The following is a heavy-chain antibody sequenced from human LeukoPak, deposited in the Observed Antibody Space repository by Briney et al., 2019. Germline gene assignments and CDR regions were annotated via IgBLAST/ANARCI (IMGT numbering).Heavy chain of an antibody. CDR1: GSSISSGYF. CDR2: IFHSGIT. CDR3: ARRISTRRGETCSSTSCYFDY. Sequence: SETLSLTCAVSGSSISSGYFWAWIRQSPGKGLEWIGSIFHSGITYYNPSLKSRITISVDTSKNQFSLRLSSVTAADTAVYYCARRISTRRGETCSSTSCYFDYWGQGTLVTVSS. V-gene: IGHV4-38-2*01. J-gene: IGHJ4*02. D-gene: IGHD2-2*01.